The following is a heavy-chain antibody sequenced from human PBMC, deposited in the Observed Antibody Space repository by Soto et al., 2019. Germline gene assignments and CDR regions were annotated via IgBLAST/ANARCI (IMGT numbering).Heavy chain of an antibody. V-gene: IGHV1-18*01. D-gene: IGHD2-15*01. CDR3: ARDGDIVVVVAATRTARNYYYGMDV. CDR2: ISAYNGNT. CDR1: GYTFTSYG. J-gene: IGHJ6*02. Sequence: GPSVKVSCQASGYTFTSYGISWVRQAPGQGLEWMGWISAYNGNTNYAQKLQGRVTMTTDTSTSTAYMELRSLRSDDTAVYYCARDGDIVVVVAATRTARNYYYGMDVWGQGTTVTVSS.